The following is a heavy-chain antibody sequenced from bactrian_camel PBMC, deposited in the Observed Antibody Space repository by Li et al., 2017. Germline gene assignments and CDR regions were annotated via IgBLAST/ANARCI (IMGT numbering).Heavy chain of an antibody. CDR2: IVAGSST. J-gene: IGHJ4*01. Sequence: HVQLVESGGGSVQAGGSLRLSCVVSGYRSCTYDMSWHRQAPGKEREFVSRIVAGSSTTYTDSVKGRFTISQDNAKNTLYLQMNSLKPEDTATYYCAVKAGYCGPQWSQPSRIKYWGQGTQVTVS. CDR3: AVKAGYCGPQWSQPSRIKY. V-gene: IGHV3S53*01. CDR1: GYRSCTYD. D-gene: IGHD2*01.